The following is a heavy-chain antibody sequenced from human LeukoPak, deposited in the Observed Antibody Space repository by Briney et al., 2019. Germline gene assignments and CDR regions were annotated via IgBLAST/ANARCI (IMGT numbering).Heavy chain of an antibody. CDR2: IYSGGST. J-gene: IGHJ5*02. CDR3: ARAFAVAIPPGS. CDR1: GFTVSSNY. V-gene: IGHV3-53*01. D-gene: IGHD3-3*01. Sequence: AGGSLRLSCAASGFTVSSNYMSWVRQAPGKGLEWVSVIYSGGSTDYADSVKGRFTISRDTSKNTLYLQMNSLRAEDTAVYYCARAFAVAIPPGSWGQGTLVTVSS.